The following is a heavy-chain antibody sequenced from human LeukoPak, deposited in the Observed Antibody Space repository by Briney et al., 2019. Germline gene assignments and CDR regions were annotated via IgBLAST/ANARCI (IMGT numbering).Heavy chain of an antibody. V-gene: IGHV4-34*01. J-gene: IGHJ4*02. CDR2: INHSGST. D-gene: IGHD2-2*01. CDR3: AARGYCSSTSCPTPGY. Sequence: PSETLSLTCAVYGGSFSGYYWTWIRQPPGKGLEWLGEINHSGSTNYNPSHKSRVTISVDTSKNQFSLKLSSVTAADTAVYYCAARGYCSSTSCPTPGYWGQGTLVTVSS. CDR1: GGSFSGYY.